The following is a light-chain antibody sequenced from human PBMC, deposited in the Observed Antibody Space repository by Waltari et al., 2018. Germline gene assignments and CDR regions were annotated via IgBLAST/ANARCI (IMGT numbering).Light chain of an antibody. CDR1: SSDFGKYNL. CDR2: EVT. J-gene: IGLJ2*01. V-gene: IGLV2-23*02. Sequence: QSALTQPASVSGSPGQSITLSCTGTSSDFGKYNLVPWYQQHPGEVPKLMIYEVTKRPSGVSDRFSGSKSGNTASLTISGLQAEDEADYFCCSFAGRGFSVIFGGGTKLTVL. CDR3: CSFAGRGFSVI.